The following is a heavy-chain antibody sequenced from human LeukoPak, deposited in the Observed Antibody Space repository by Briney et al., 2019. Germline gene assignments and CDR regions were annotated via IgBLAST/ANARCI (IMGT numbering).Heavy chain of an antibody. J-gene: IGHJ4*02. V-gene: IGHV1-69*04. CDR3: ARGGDLYLYYFDY. D-gene: IGHD2-21*01. CDR1: GGTFISYA. Sequence: GASVTVSCKASGGTFISYAISWVRQAPGQGLEWMGRIIPILGIANYAQKFQGRVTITADKSTSTAYMELSSLRSEDTAVYYCARGGDLYLYYFDYWGQGTLVTVSS. CDR2: IIPILGIA.